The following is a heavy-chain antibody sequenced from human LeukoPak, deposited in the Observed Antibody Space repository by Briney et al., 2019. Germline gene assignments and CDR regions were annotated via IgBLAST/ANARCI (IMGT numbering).Heavy chain of an antibody. J-gene: IGHJ5*02. Sequence: SGGSLTLSCAASGFTFSSYGMSWVRQAPGKGLEWVSAISGSGGSTYYADSVKGRFTISRDNAKNTLNQQMISLRAEDTAVYYCARDLGQYYDTSDNWFDPWGQGTMVSVSS. CDR2: ISGSGGST. CDR1: GFTFSSYG. V-gene: IGHV3-23*01. D-gene: IGHD3-22*01. CDR3: ARDLGQYYDTSDNWFDP.